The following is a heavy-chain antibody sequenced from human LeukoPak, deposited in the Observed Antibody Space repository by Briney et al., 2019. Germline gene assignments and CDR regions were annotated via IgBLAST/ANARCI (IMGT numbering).Heavy chain of an antibody. CDR1: GGSINTDGYY. D-gene: IGHD6-19*01. CDR3: AGAPRHSSGWDYYFDY. J-gene: IGHJ4*02. Sequence: PSETLSLTCTVSGGSINTDGYYWSWIRHHPGKGLEWTGYIYYTGSTYYNPSLKSRVTISLDTSKNQFSLKLSSVTAADTAVYYCAGAPRHSSGWDYYFDYWGQGTLVTVSS. CDR2: IYYTGST. V-gene: IGHV4-31*03.